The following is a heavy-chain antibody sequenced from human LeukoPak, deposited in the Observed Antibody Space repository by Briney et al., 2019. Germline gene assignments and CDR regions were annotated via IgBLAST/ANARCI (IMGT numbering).Heavy chain of an antibody. D-gene: IGHD3-3*01. J-gene: IGHJ5*02. CDR3: AKDWSGDYNWSDP. CDR2: IYPDGNNK. CDR1: GFIFRSYG. V-gene: IGHV3-30*02. Sequence: PGGSLRLSCGASGFIFRSYGMHWVRQAPGKGLEWVACIYPDGNNKDYADSVKGRFIISRDNSKNTLFLQMNSLRPEDTAVYYCAKDWSGDYNWSDPWGQGTLAIVSS.